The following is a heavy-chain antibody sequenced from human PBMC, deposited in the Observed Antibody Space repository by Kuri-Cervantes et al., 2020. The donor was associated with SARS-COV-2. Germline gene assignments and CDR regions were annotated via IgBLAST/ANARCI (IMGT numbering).Heavy chain of an antibody. D-gene: IGHD6-13*01. J-gene: IGHJ6*02. CDR1: GGSISSYY. Sequence: ESLKISCTVSGGSISSYYWSWIRQPPGKGLEWIGYIYYSGSTNYNPSLKSRVTISVDTSKNQFSLKLSSVTAADTAVYYCARVEGSSWNNYYYGMDVWGQGTTVTVSS. CDR3: ARVEGSSWNNYYYGMDV. V-gene: IGHV4-59*08. CDR2: IYYSGST.